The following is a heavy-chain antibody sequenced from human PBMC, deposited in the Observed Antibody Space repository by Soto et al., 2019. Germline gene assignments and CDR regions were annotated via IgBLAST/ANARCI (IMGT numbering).Heavy chain of an antibody. CDR3: ARDPLRDGSGYSYGMDV. CDR1: GGSISSYY. V-gene: IGHV4-59*01. J-gene: IGHJ6*02. D-gene: IGHD3-22*01. Sequence: SETLSLTCTVSGGSISSYYWSWIRQPPGKGLEWIGYIYYSGSTNYNPSLKSRVTISVDTSKNQFSLKLSSVTAADTAVYYCARDPLRDGSGYSYGMDVWGPGTTVTVSS. CDR2: IYYSGST.